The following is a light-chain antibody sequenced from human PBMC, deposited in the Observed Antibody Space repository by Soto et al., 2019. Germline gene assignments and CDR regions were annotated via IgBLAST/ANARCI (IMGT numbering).Light chain of an antibody. V-gene: IGKV3-11*01. J-gene: IGKJ3*01. CDR1: QSVSTF. CDR3: QQRSNWIFT. Sequence: EIVLTQSPATLSLSPGERATLSCRASQSVSTFLAWYQQKPGQPPRLLIYDASNRATGIPARFSGSGSGTDFTLTISSLEREDFAVYYCQQRSNWIFTFGPGTKVDMK. CDR2: DAS.